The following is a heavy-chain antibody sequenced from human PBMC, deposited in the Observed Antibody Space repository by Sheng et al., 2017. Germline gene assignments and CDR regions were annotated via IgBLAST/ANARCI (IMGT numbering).Heavy chain of an antibody. Sequence: QVQLQQWGAGLLKPSETLSLTCAVYGGSFGGYYWSWIRQPPGKGLEWIGEINHSGSTNYNPSLKSRVTISVDTSKNQFSLKLSSVTAADTAVYYCARTANWKVNWFDPWGQGTLVTVSS. J-gene: IGHJ5*02. CDR3: ARTANWKVNWFDP. CDR2: INHSGST. D-gene: IGHD1-1*01. V-gene: IGHV4-34*01. CDR1: GGSFGGYY.